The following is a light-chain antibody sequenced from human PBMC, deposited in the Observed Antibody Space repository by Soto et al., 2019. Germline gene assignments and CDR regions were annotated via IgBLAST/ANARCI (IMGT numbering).Light chain of an antibody. Sequence: EIVLTQSPGTLSLSPGERVTLSCRASQSVSSTYLAWYQVKPGQAPRLLIYAASSRATGIPDRFSGSGSGTDFTLTVSKLEPEDFAVYYCQQYGSSPITFGQRTLLEIK. CDR3: QQYGSSPIT. J-gene: IGKJ5*01. CDR1: QSVSSTY. V-gene: IGKV3-20*01. CDR2: AAS.